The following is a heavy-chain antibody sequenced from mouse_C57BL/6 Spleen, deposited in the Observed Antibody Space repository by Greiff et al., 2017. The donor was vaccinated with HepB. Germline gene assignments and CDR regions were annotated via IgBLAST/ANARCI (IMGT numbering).Heavy chain of an antibody. CDR2: ISSGGSYT. D-gene: IGHD2-14*01. J-gene: IGHJ1*03. V-gene: IGHV5-6*01. CDR3: ARLGTIGWYFDV. Sequence: EVQLKESGGDLVKPGGSLKLSCAASGFTFSSYGMSWVRQTPDKRLEWVATISSGGSYTYYPDSVKGRFTISRDNAKNTLYLQMSSLKSEDTAMYYCARLGTIGWYFDVWGTGTTVTVSS. CDR1: GFTFSSYG.